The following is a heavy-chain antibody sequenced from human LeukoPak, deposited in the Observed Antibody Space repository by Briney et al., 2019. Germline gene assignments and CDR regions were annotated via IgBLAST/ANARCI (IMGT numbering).Heavy chain of an antibody. V-gene: IGHV3-48*01. CDR2: ISSSSSTI. D-gene: IGHD2-15*01. CDR3: ARDRLVVVVAPFDP. Sequence: GGSLRLSCAASGFTFSSYSMNWVRQAPGKGLEWVSYISSSSSTIYYADSVKGRFTISRDNAKNSLYLQMNSLRAEDTAVYYCARDRLVVVVAPFDPWGQGTLVTVSS. J-gene: IGHJ5*02. CDR1: GFTFSSYS.